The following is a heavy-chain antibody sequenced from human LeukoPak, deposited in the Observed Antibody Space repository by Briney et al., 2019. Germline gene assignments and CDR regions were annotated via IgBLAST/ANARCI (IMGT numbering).Heavy chain of an antibody. CDR3: ARAESYGMDV. V-gene: IGHV3-23*01. CDR2: ISDGGDGT. Sequence: GGSLRLSCAASGFTFSSYAMSWVRQAPGKGLEWVSTISDGGDGTYYADSVKGRFTISRDNSKNTLYLQMNSLRAEDTAVYYCARAESYGMDVWGQGTTVTVSS. J-gene: IGHJ6*02. CDR1: GFTFSSYA.